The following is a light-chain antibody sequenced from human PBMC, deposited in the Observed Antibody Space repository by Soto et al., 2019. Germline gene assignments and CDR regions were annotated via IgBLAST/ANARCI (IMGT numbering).Light chain of an antibody. CDR3: QQYNNWPPYT. Sequence: EIAMTQSPATLSVSPGERATLSCRASQSVSRNLAWYQQKPGQAPRLLIYGASTRATGIPARFSGSGSGTEFTLTISSLQSEDFVVYYCQQYNNWPPYTFGQGTKLEIK. CDR2: GAS. CDR1: QSVSRN. V-gene: IGKV3-15*01. J-gene: IGKJ2*01.